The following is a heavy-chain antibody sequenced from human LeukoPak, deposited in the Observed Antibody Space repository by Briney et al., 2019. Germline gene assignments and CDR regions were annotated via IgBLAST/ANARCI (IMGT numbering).Heavy chain of an antibody. D-gene: IGHD3-3*01. CDR2: ISAYNGNT. V-gene: IGHV1-18*01. J-gene: IGHJ6*03. CDR1: GGTFTSYG. CDR3: ARLSYYDFWSGYHQGYMDV. Sequence: GASVKVSCKASGGTFTSYGISWVRQAPGQGLEWMGWISAYNGNTNYAQKLQGRVTMTTDTSTSTAYMELRSLRSDDTAVYYCARLSYYDFWSGYHQGYMDVWGKGTTVTVSS.